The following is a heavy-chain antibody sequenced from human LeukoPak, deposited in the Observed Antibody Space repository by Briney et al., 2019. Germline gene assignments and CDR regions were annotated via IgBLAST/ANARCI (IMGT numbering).Heavy chain of an antibody. CDR1: GYTFTRHY. D-gene: IGHD2-21*02. CDR3: ARDNSMRDTAWWFDP. J-gene: IGHJ5*02. CDR2: INPSGDIT. V-gene: IGHV1-46*01. Sequence: GASVKVSCKASGYTFTRHYMHWVRQAPGQGGEWMGIINPSGDITSYAQKFQGRVIMTTDMSTSTDYMELSSLRSEDTAVYYCARDNSMRDTAWWFDPWGQGTLVTVSS.